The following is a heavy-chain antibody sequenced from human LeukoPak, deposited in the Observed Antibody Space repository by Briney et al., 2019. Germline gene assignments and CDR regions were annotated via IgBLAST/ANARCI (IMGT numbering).Heavy chain of an antibody. Sequence: GGSLRLSCAASGFTFSSYAMSWVRQAPGKGLEWVSAIGGSGGSTYYADSVKGRFTISRDNSKNTLSLQMNSLRAEDTAVYYCARDVGNFGSGSSYFDSWGQGTLVTVSS. CDR3: ARDVGNFGSGSSYFDS. V-gene: IGHV3-23*01. CDR2: IGGSGGST. CDR1: GFTFSSYA. D-gene: IGHD3-10*01. J-gene: IGHJ4*02.